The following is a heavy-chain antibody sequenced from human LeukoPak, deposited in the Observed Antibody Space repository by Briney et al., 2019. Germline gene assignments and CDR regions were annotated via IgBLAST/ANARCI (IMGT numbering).Heavy chain of an antibody. CDR1: GGSTSSDY. Sequence: SETLSLTCTVSGGSTSSDYWSWIRQSPGKGLEWVGYVYNSGDTGKNPSLKSRVTILLDTSKNQCSLKLTSVSAADTAVYYCARAPPMRFGHWGQGTLVTVSS. CDR3: ARAPPMRFGH. J-gene: IGHJ5*02. D-gene: IGHD3-22*01. CDR2: VYNSGDT. V-gene: IGHV4-59*08.